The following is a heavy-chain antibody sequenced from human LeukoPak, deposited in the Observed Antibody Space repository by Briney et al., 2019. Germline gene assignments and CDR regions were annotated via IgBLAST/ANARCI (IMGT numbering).Heavy chain of an antibody. CDR1: GFTFSSYG. D-gene: IGHD6-19*01. J-gene: IGHJ4*02. V-gene: IGHV3-30*18. CDR3: AKGSISSGWTFDY. Sequence: GGSLRLSCAASGFTFSSYGMHWVRQAPGKGLEWVAVISYDGSNKYYADSVKGRFTISRDNSKNTLYPQMNSLRAEDTAVYYCAKGSISSGWTFDYWGQGTLVTVSS. CDR2: ISYDGSNK.